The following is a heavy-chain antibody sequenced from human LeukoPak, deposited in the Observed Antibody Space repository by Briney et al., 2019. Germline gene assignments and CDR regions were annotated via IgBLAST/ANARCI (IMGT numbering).Heavy chain of an antibody. CDR1: GYTFTSYY. J-gene: IGHJ4*02. D-gene: IGHD2-2*01. V-gene: IGHV1-46*01. CDR3: ARSFLEYQLQDY. CDR2: NNPSGGST. Sequence: ASVKVSCKASGYTFTSYYMHWVRQAPGQGLEWMGINNPSGGSTSYAQKFQGRVTMTRDTSTSTVYMELSSLRSEDTAVYYCARSFLEYQLQDYWGQGTLVTVSS.